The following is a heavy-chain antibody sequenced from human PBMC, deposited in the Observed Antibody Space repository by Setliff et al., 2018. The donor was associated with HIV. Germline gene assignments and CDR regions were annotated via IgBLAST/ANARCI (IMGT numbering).Heavy chain of an antibody. Sequence: PSETLSLTCTVSGDSISSSSYYWGWIRQPPGKGLEWIGSMFYSGSTYYNPSLKSRVTISVDTSKNQFSLRLSSVTATDTAVYCCASRDFFGSYRPGAFDIWGQGTMVTVSS. J-gene: IGHJ3*02. CDR1: GDSISSSSYY. V-gene: IGHV4-39*01. D-gene: IGHD1-26*01. CDR3: ASRDFFGSYRPGAFDI. CDR2: MFYSGST.